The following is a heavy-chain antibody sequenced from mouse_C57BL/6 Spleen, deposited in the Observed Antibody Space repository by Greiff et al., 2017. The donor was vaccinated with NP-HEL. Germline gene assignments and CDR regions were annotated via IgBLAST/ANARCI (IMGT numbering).Heavy chain of an antibody. CDR1: GYTFTSYW. V-gene: IGHV1-55*01. J-gene: IGHJ3*01. CDR2: IYPGSGST. Sequence: VQLQQSGAELVKPGASVKMSCKASGYTFTSYWITWVKQRPGQGLEWIGDIYPGSGSTNYNEKFKSKATLTVDTSSSTAYMQLSSLTSEDSAVYYCARSYGNFVAWFAYWGQGTLVTVSA. CDR3: ARSYGNFVAWFAY. D-gene: IGHD2-1*01.